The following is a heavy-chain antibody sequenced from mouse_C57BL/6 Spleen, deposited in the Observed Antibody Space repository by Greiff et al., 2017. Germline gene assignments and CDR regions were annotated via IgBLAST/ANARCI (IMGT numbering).Heavy chain of an antibody. J-gene: IGHJ2*01. CDR2: IYPGDGDT. V-gene: IGHV1-82*01. D-gene: IGHD1-1*01. CDR1: GYALSSSW. CDR3: ARVWYYGSSHFDY. Sequence: QVQLQQSGPELVKPGASVKISCKASGYALSSSWMNWVKQRPGQGLGWIGRIYPGDGDTNYTGKFKGKATLTADKSSSTAYMHLSSLTSEDSAVYFGARVWYYGSSHFDYWGQGTTLTVSA.